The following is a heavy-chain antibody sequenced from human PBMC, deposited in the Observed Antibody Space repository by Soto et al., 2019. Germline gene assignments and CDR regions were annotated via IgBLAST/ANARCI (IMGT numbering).Heavy chain of an antibody. J-gene: IGHJ5*02. Sequence: GASVKVSCKASGYTFTSYTMHWVRQAPGQRLEWMGWISAYNGNTNYAQKLQGRVTMTTDTSTSTAYMELRSLRSDDTAVYYCARTGIAYNWFDPWGQGTLVTVSS. CDR3: ARTGIAYNWFDP. V-gene: IGHV1-18*01. CDR1: GYTFTSYT. D-gene: IGHD6-13*01. CDR2: ISAYNGNT.